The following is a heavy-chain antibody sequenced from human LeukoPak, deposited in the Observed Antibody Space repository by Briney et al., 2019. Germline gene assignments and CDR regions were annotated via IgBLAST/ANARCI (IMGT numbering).Heavy chain of an antibody. Sequence: SETLSVTCTVSGGSLSSYYWSWIRQPPGNGLEWIGYIYYSGSTNYNPSLKSRVTISVDTSKNQFSLKLSSVTAADTAVYYCARDSPVDAFDIWGQGTMVTVSS. CDR1: GGSLSSYY. CDR3: ARDSPVDAFDI. V-gene: IGHV4-59*01. J-gene: IGHJ3*02. CDR2: IYYSGST.